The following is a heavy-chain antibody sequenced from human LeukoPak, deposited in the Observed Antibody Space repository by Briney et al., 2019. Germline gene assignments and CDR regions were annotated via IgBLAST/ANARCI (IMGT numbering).Heavy chain of an antibody. D-gene: IGHD3-16*02. CDR2: IYYSGST. J-gene: IGHJ4*02. CDR1: GGSISSGDYY. V-gene: IGHV4-30-4*01. Sequence: SQTLSLTCTVSGGSISSGDYYWSWIRQPPGKGLEWIGYIYYSGSTYYNPSLKSRLTISVDKSKNQFSLKLSSVTAADTAVCYCARRLTMITFGGVIVPIFDYWGQGTLVTVSS. CDR3: ARRLTMITFGGVIVPIFDY.